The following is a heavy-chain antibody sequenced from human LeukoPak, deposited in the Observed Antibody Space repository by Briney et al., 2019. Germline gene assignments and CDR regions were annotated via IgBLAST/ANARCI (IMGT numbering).Heavy chain of an antibody. CDR3: ARDLRLGDVEMATMMDF. CDR1: GFTFTYYT. D-gene: IGHD5-24*01. CDR2: ISSSRRYI. Sequence: PGGSLRLSCTASGFTFTYYTMTWVRQPPGKGLEWVSSISSSRRYIYYADSVKGRFTISRDNTKNSLYLQMNTLRAEDTAVYFCARDLRLGDVEMATMMDFWGQGTLVTVSS. V-gene: IGHV3-21*01. J-gene: IGHJ4*02.